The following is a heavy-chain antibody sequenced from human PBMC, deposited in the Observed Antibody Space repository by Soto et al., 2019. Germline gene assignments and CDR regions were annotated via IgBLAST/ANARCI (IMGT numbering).Heavy chain of an antibody. Sequence: ASVKASCKASGYTFTSYYMHWVRQAPGQGLDWMGIINPSGGSTSYAQKLQGRVTMTRDTSTSTVYMELSSLRSADTAVYYCARATYSGYFDYWGKGTLVTVSS. CDR3: ARATYSGYFDY. CDR1: GYTFTSYY. D-gene: IGHD1-26*01. V-gene: IGHV1-46*01. J-gene: IGHJ4*02. CDR2: INPSGGST.